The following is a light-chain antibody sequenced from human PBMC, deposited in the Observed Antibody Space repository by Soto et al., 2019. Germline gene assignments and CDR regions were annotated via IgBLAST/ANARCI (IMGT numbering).Light chain of an antibody. CDR2: DVS. CDR3: CSYASSTSYV. Sequence: QSALTQPVSVSGSPGQSITISCTGTSSVVGGYNFVTWYQQHPVEAPKLMIHDVSSRASGVPNRFPGSKSGTTASLTISGFQAEDETDYYCCSYASSTSYVFGTGTKVTVL. CDR1: SSVVGGYNF. V-gene: IGLV2-14*03. J-gene: IGLJ1*01.